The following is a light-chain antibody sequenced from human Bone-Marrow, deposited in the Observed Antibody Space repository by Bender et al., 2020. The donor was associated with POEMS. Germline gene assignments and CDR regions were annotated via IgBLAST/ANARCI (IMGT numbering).Light chain of an antibody. V-gene: IGLV2-14*03. CDR2: DVT. Sequence: QSALTQPASVSGSPGQSITISCTGTSSDVGAYDYVSWYQQFPGRAPKLIIYDVTNRPSGVPDRFYAFKSGTSASLAISGLQSEDEADYYCAAWDAGLSGGVFGGGTKLTVL. J-gene: IGLJ3*02. CDR1: SSDVGAYDY. CDR3: AAWDAGLSGGV.